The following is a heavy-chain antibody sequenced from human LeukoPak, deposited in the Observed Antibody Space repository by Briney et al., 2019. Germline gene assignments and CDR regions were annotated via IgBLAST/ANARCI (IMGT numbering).Heavy chain of an antibody. J-gene: IGHJ5*02. CDR2: IYYSGST. CDR1: GGSISSSSYY. CDR3: ARDLKGSRGKGWFDP. V-gene: IGHV4-39*07. D-gene: IGHD4-23*01. Sequence: SETLSLTCTVSGGSISSSSYYWGWLRQPPGKGLEWIGSIYYSGSTYYNPSLKSRVTISVDTSKNQFSLKLSSVTAADTAVYYCARDLKGSRGKGWFDPWGQGTLVTVSS.